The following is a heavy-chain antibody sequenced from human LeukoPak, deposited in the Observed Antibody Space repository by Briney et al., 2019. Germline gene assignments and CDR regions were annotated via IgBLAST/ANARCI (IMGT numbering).Heavy chain of an antibody. V-gene: IGHV3-23*01. Sequence: PGGSLRLSCAASGFTFSTYAMSWVRQAPGKGLEWVSAVRGTGSDTYYADSVRGRFTISRDNSKNTLYLQMDRLRAEDTAIYFCAKTSRRSSNYDSPYDYWGQGTLVIVSS. J-gene: IGHJ4*02. CDR3: AKTSRRSSNYDSPYDY. D-gene: IGHD4-11*01. CDR1: GFTFSTYA. CDR2: VRGTGSDT.